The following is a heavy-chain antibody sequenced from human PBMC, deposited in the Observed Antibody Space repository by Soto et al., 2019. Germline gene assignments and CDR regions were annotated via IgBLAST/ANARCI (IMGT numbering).Heavy chain of an antibody. V-gene: IGHV3-33*01. Sequence: GGSLRLSCAASGFTFSSYGMHWVRQAPGKGLEWVAVIWYDGSNKYYADSVKGRFTISRDNSKNTLYLQMNSLRAEDTAVYYCARDRGYSGYVGGMDVWGQGTTVTVSS. CDR1: GFTFSSYG. CDR2: IWYDGSNK. D-gene: IGHD5-12*01. CDR3: ARDRGYSGYVGGMDV. J-gene: IGHJ6*02.